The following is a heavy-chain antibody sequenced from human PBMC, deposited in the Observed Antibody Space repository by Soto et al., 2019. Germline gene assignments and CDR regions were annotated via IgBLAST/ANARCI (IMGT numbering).Heavy chain of an antibody. V-gene: IGHV4-30-4*01. J-gene: IGHJ6*02. CDR2: IYYSGST. D-gene: IGHD3-10*01. CDR1: GGSISSGDYY. Sequence: SETLSLTCTVSGGSISSGDYYWSWIRQPPGKGLEWIGYIYYSGSTYYNPSLKSRVTISVDTSKNQFSLKRSSVTAADTAVYYCARVGFGELLAHGMDVWGQGTTVTVSS. CDR3: ARVGFGELLAHGMDV.